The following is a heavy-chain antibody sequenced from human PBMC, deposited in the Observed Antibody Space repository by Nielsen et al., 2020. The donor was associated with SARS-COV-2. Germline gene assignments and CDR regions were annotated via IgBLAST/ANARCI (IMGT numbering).Heavy chain of an antibody. Sequence: ASVKVSCKASGYTFTSNDITWVRQAPGQGLEWMGRISPSNGNRKYAQRFQGRLTTTADGSTSTAYMELSSLTSDDTAVYYCASDTYGDYDPFDSWGQGTLVTVSS. CDR3: ASDTYGDYDPFDS. D-gene: IGHD4-17*01. V-gene: IGHV1-18*04. CDR2: ISPSNGNR. CDR1: GYTFTSND. J-gene: IGHJ4*02.